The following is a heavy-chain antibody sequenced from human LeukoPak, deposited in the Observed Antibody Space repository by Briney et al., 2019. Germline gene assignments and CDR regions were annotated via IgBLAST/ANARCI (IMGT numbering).Heavy chain of an antibody. V-gene: IGHV4-59*11. CDR3: ARVAGLRYYMDA. CDR1: GGSITNHF. CDR2: IYYSGST. D-gene: IGHD6-13*01. Sequence: SETLSLTCTVSGGSITNHFWSWIRQSPGRGLEWIGYIYYSGSTRYNPSLKSRVTISVDTSKKQFSLNLSSVTAADTAVYYCARVAGLRYYMDAWGKGTTVTVSS. J-gene: IGHJ6*03.